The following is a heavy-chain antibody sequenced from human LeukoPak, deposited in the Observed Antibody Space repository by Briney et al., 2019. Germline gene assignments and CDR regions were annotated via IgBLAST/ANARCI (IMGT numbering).Heavy chain of an antibody. CDR1: GGSIGSYY. CDR2: IYTSGST. V-gene: IGHV4-4*09. Sequence: SETLSLTCTVSGGSIGSYYWSWIRQPPGKGLEWIGYIYTSGSTNYNPSLKSRVTISVDTSKNQFSLKLSSVTAANTAVYYCARHGGWYGGYYFDYWGQGTLVTVSS. J-gene: IGHJ4*02. D-gene: IGHD6-19*01. CDR3: ARHGGWYGGYYFDY.